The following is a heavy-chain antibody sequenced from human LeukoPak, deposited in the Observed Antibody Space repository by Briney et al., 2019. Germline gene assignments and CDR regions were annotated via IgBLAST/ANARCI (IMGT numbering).Heavy chain of an antibody. CDR3: AKNYGSGKYYFDF. CDR2: ISNSGGST. J-gene: IGHJ4*02. Sequence: GGSLRLSCAASGFTFNTYTMYWVRQAPGKGLEWVSGISNSGGSTYYADSVKGRFTISRDNSKNTLYLQMNSLRAEDTAVYYCAKNYGSGKYYFDFWGQGTLVTVSS. V-gene: IGHV3-23*01. CDR1: GFTFNTYT. D-gene: IGHD3-10*01.